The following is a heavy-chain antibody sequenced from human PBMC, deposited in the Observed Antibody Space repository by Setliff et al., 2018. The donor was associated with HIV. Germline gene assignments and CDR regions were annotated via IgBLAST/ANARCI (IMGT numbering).Heavy chain of an antibody. CDR2: IYYTGGT. Sequence: PSETLSLTCTVSGGSISSSGDYWSWVRQHPGKGLEWIGYIYYTGGTYSNPSLQSRVRISVDTSKNQFSLRLSSVTAADTAVYYCARDSANGKTANLNYLDVWGKGTTVTVSS. J-gene: IGHJ6*03. CDR3: ARDSANGKTANLNYLDV. V-gene: IGHV4-31*03. CDR1: GGSISSSGDY. D-gene: IGHD2-8*01.